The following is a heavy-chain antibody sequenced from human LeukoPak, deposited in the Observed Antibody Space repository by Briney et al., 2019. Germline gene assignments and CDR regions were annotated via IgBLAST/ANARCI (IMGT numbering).Heavy chain of an antibody. D-gene: IGHD3-3*01. CDR3: ASYDFWSGYSIGYFDY. V-gene: IGHV4-30-4*08. CDR1: GGSISSGDYY. J-gene: IGHJ4*02. CDR2: IYYSGST. Sequence: SSETLSLTCTVSGGSISSGDYYWSWIHQPPGKGLEWIGYIYYSGSTYYNPSLKSRVTISVDTSKNQFSLKLSSVTAADTAVYYCASYDFWSGYSIGYFDYWGQGTLVTVSS.